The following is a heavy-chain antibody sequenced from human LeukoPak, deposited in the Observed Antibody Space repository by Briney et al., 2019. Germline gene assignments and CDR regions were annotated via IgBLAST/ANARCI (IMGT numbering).Heavy chain of an antibody. CDR2: VNDSGIT. Sequence: SETLSLTCAVYSGSFSGYYWSWIRQPPGKGLEWIGEVNDSGITNCNPSLKSRVTISVDTAKNQFSLKLSSVTAADTAVYYCAREVTHYYHSSGYYDSWGQGTLVTVSS. J-gene: IGHJ4*02. CDR3: AREVTHYYHSSGYYDS. CDR1: SGSFSGYY. V-gene: IGHV4-34*01. D-gene: IGHD3-22*01.